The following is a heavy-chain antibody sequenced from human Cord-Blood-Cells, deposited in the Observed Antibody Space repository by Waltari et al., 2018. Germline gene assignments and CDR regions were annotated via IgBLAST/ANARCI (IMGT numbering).Heavy chain of an antibody. Sequence: QVQLQQWGAGLLKPSETLSLTCAVYGGFFSGYYWSWIRPPPGKGLEWIGEINHSGSTNDNPSLKSLVTISVDTSKNQFSLKLSSVTAADTAVYYCARTPADIVVVPAAIPYDAFDIWGQGTMVTVSS. CDR1: GGFFSGYY. CDR2: INHSGST. D-gene: IGHD2-2*02. CDR3: ARTPADIVVVPAAIPYDAFDI. J-gene: IGHJ3*02. V-gene: IGHV4-34*01.